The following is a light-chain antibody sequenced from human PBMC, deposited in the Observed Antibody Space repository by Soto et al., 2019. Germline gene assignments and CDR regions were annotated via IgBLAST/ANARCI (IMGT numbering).Light chain of an antibody. CDR3: QQANSFPRT. J-gene: IGKJ1*01. CDR1: QAISTC. V-gene: IGKV1D-12*01. CDR2: AAS. Sequence: DSQITHSPPFVFASVEARVTITCGASQAISTCLAWYQQKPGKAPKLLIYAASNLQTGVPSRFSGSGSGTDFTLTISSLQPEDFATYYCQQANSFPRTFGQGTKVEIK.